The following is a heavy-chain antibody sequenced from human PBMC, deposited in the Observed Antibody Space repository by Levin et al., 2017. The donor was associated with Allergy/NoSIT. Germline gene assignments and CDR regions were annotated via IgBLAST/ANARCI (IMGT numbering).Heavy chain of an antibody. CDR3: AAGYCSGGSCYSTLYFDL. Sequence: SVKVSCKASGFTFTSSAMQWVRQARGQRLEWIGWIVVGSGNTNYAQKFQERVTITRDMSTSTAYMELSSLRSEDTAVYYCAAGYCSGGSCYSTLYFDLWGRGTLVTVSS. V-gene: IGHV1-58*02. J-gene: IGHJ2*01. CDR1: GFTFTSSA. CDR2: IVVGSGNT. D-gene: IGHD2-15*01.